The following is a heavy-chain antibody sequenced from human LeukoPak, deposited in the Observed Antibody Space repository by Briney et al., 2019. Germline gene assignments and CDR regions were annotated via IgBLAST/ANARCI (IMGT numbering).Heavy chain of an antibody. D-gene: IGHD5-24*01. CDR1: GFTFNNYN. CDR3: AKAVDLATISVDI. Sequence: GGSLRLSCAASGFTFNNYNMNWVRQAPGKGLEWVSGISGSGVYTYYADSVKGRFTISRDNSKNTLYLVMNSLRVDDTAVYYCAKAVDLATISVDIWGQGTMVTVSS. CDR2: ISGSGVYT. J-gene: IGHJ3*02. V-gene: IGHV3-23*01.